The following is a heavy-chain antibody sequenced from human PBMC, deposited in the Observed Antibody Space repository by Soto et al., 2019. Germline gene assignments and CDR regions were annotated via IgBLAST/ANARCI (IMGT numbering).Heavy chain of an antibody. Sequence: QVQLVESGGGVVQPGRSLRLSCAASGFTFSSYGMHWVRQAPGKGLEWVAVISYDGSNKYYADCVKGRFTISRDNSNNTLYLQMNSLRAEDTAVYYCAKGLAYFGGDCYSHFDLWGRGTLVTVSS. J-gene: IGHJ2*01. CDR2: ISYDGSNK. CDR1: GFTFSSYG. V-gene: IGHV3-30*18. CDR3: AKGLAYFGGDCYSHFDL. D-gene: IGHD2-21*02.